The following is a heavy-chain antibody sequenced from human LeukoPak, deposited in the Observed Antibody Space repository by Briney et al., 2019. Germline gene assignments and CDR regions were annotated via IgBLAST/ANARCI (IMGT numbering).Heavy chain of an antibody. CDR3: AKDRDMVGAYDAFDI. Sequence: PGGSLRLSCAASGFTFSSYGMSWVRQAPGKGLEWLSVISGSGGSKYYGDSVKGRFTISRDNSKNTLYLQMNSLRAEDTAVYYCAKDRDMVGAYDAFDIWGQGTMVTVSS. CDR1: GFTFSSYG. CDR2: ISGSGGSK. V-gene: IGHV3-23*01. D-gene: IGHD1-26*01. J-gene: IGHJ3*02.